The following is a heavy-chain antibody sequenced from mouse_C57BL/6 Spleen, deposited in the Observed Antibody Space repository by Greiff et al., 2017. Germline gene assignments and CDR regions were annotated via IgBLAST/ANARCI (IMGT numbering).Heavy chain of an antibody. J-gene: IGHJ2*01. Sequence: QVQLQQSGAELAKPGASVKLSCKASGYTFTSYWMHWVKQRPGQGLEWIGYINPSSGYTKYNQKFKDKATLTADKSSSTAYMQLSSLTYEYSAVYYCAKFYYGNFYFDYWGQGTTLTVSS. D-gene: IGHD2-1*01. V-gene: IGHV1-7*01. CDR1: GYTFTSYW. CDR3: AKFYYGNFYFDY. CDR2: INPSSGYT.